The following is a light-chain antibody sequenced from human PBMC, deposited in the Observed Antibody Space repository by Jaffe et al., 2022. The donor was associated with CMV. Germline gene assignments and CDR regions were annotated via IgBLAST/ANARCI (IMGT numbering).Light chain of an antibody. CDR3: SSHAGSSSFYV. CDR1: NSDVGASNS. Sequence: QSALTQPPSASGSPGQSVTISCTGTNSDVGASNSVSWYQQYPGKAPKLIISEVNRRPSGVPDRFSGSKSGNTASLTVSGLQAEDEADYYCSSHAGSSSFYVFGTGTKVTVL. V-gene: IGLV2-8*01. J-gene: IGLJ1*01. CDR2: EVN.